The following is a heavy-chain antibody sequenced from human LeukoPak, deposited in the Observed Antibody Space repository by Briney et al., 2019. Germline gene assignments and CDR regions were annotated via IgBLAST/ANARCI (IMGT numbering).Heavy chain of an antibody. Sequence: NPSETLSLTCTVSGGSISSSSYYRGWIRQPPGKGLEWIGSIYYSGSTYYNPSLKSRVTISVDTSKNQFSLKLSSVTAADTAVYYCASGNYYDSSGYGWGQGTMVTVSS. V-gene: IGHV4-39*01. J-gene: IGHJ3*01. CDR1: GGSISSSSYY. CDR2: IYYSGST. CDR3: ASGNYYDSSGYG. D-gene: IGHD3-22*01.